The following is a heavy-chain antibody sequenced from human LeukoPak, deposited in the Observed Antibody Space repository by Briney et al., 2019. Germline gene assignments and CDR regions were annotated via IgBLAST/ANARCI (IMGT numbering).Heavy chain of an antibody. V-gene: IGHV3-9*01. Sequence: GGSLRLSCAASGFTFDDCAMHWVRQAPGKGLEWVSGISWNSGSIAYADSVQGRFTISRDNAKNSLYLQMNSLRAEDTAVYYCARDRRGYYGTFYMDVWGKGTTVTISS. J-gene: IGHJ6*03. CDR3: ARDRRGYYGTFYMDV. CDR1: GFTFDDCA. D-gene: IGHD3-10*01. CDR2: ISWNSGSI.